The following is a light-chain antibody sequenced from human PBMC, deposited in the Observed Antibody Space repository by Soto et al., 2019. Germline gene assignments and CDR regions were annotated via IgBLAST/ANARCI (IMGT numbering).Light chain of an antibody. Sequence: EIVLTQSPGTLSLPPGERATLSCRASQNVDSNYLAWYQQKPGQAPRIIIFGASGRATGIPARFSGSGSGTDFTLTISRLEPEDFAVYYCQQYGSSPITCGQGTRREI. V-gene: IGKV3-20*01. CDR1: QNVDSNY. CDR3: QQYGSSPIT. J-gene: IGKJ5*01. CDR2: GAS.